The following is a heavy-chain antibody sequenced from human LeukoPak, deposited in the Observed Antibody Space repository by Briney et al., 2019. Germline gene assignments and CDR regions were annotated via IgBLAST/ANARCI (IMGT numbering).Heavy chain of an antibody. CDR3: ARAARRSYYNG. Sequence: PSETLSLTCAVYGGSFSGYCWSWIRQPPGKGLEWIGEINHSGSTNYNPSLKSQVTISVDTSKNQFSLKLSSVTAADTAVYYCARAARRSYYNGWGQGTLVTVSS. D-gene: IGHD3-10*01. CDR1: GGSFSGYC. V-gene: IGHV4-34*01. CDR2: INHSGST. J-gene: IGHJ4*02.